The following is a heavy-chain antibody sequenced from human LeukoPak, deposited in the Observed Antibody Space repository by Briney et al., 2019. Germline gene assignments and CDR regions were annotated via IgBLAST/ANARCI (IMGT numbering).Heavy chain of an antibody. V-gene: IGHV4-59*08. D-gene: IGHD3/OR15-3a*01. J-gene: IGHJ4*02. CDR3: ARQTGSGLFILP. CDR1: GGSITGYF. CDR2: IYYSGST. Sequence: SETLSLTCAVSGGSITGYFWNWIRQTPKKGLEWIGYIYYSGSTHYNPSLKSRVTMSVDKSKNQFSLKLSSVTAADTAVYYCARQTGSGLFILPGGQGTLVTVSS.